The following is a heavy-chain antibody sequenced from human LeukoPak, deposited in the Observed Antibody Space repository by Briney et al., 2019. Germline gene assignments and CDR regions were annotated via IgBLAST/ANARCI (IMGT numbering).Heavy chain of an antibody. J-gene: IGHJ4*01. CDR3: AGPSRNTSVVFCY. V-gene: IGHV4-39*01. CDR1: GGSISSSNYY. CDR2: IFYSGST. Sequence: PSETLSLTCTVSGGSISSSNYYWGWIRQPPGKGREWIGSIFYSGSTYYNPSLKSRVTISVDTSRSQFSLNLGFVTAADTAGYFCAGPSRNTSVVFCYWGQGTLVTVSS. D-gene: IGHD4-23*01.